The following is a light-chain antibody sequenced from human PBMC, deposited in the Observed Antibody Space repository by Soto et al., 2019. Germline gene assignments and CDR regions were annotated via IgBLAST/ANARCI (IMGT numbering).Light chain of an antibody. V-gene: IGLV1-40*01. CDR1: NSNIGAGYD. CDR2: NND. Sequence: QSVLTQPPSVSGAPGQRVTISCTGTNSNIGAGYDVHWYQQLPGTAPKLLMSNNDNRPSGVPDRFSGSKSGASASLAITGLQAEDEADYYCQSFDSTMTVFGGGTSSPS. CDR3: QSFDSTMTV. J-gene: IGLJ2*01.